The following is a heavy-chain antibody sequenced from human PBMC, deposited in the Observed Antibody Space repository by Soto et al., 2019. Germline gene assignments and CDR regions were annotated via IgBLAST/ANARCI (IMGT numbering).Heavy chain of an antibody. CDR3: ARGYCSGGSCYPPPYYFDY. CDR2: INHSGST. Sequence: SETLSLTCAVYGGSFSGYYWSWIRQPPGKGLEWIGEINHSGSTNYNPSLKSRVTISVDTSKNQFSLKLSSVTAADTAVYYCARGYCSGGSCYPPPYYFDYWGQGTLVTVSS. D-gene: IGHD2-15*01. CDR1: GGSFSGYY. V-gene: IGHV4-34*01. J-gene: IGHJ4*02.